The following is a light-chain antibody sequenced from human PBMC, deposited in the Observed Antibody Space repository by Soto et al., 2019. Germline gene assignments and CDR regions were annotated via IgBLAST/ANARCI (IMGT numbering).Light chain of an antibody. V-gene: IGLV2-14*03. CDR2: DVS. J-gene: IGLJ1*01. Sequence: QSALTQPASVSGSPGQSITLSCTGTSSDVAAYNYVSWYQQHPGKAPKLMMSDVSNRASGISNRFSASKSGNTASLTISGLQTEDEADYYCISYTTISTYVFGTGTKVTVL. CDR1: SSDVAAYNY. CDR3: ISYTTISTYV.